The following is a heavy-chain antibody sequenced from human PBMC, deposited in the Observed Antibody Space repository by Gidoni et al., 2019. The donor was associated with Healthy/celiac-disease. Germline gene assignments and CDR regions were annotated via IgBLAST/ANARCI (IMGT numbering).Heavy chain of an antibody. Sequence: QLQLQESGPGLVKPSETLSLTCTVSGGSLSSSSYYWGWIRQPPGKGLEWIGSIYYSGSTYYNPSLKSRVTISVDTSKNQFSLKLSSVTAADTAVYYCARVRVIVVVIAEFDYWGQGTLVTVSS. V-gene: IGHV4-39*01. CDR3: ARVRVIVVVIAEFDY. CDR1: GGSLSSSSYY. D-gene: IGHD3-22*01. J-gene: IGHJ4*02. CDR2: IYYSGST.